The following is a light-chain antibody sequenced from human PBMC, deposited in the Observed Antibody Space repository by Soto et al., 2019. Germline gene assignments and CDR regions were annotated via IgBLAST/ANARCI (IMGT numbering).Light chain of an antibody. CDR3: QQYGSSPLIT. CDR1: QRLSASD. CDR2: GVS. J-gene: IGKJ5*01. V-gene: IGKV3-20*01. Sequence: EIVLTQSPGTLSLSPGQRAALSCGCSQRLSASDIAWYQQKPGQAPKFLIYGVSSRATGIPDRFSGSGSGTDFTLTISRLEPEDFAVYHCQQYGSSPLITFGQGTRLEIK.